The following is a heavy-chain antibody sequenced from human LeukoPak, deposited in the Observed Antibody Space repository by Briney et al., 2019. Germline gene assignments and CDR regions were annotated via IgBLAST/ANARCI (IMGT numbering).Heavy chain of an antibody. D-gene: IGHD2-2*01. Sequence: ASVKVSCKASGYTFTGYYMHWVRQAPGQGLEWMGWINPNSGGTNYAQKFQGRVTMTRDTSISTAYMELSRLRSDDTAVYYCAREGRTGYCSSTSCEFYYYYMDVWGKGTTVTVSS. CDR2: INPNSGGT. CDR1: GYTFTGYY. J-gene: IGHJ6*03. V-gene: IGHV1-2*02. CDR3: AREGRTGYCSSTSCEFYYYYMDV.